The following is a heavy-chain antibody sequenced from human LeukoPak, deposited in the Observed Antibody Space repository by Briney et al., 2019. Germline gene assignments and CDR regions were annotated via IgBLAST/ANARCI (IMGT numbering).Heavy chain of an antibody. D-gene: IGHD2-2*01. CDR3: ARGYCSSTSCSLVDY. CDR1: GFTFSSYW. J-gene: IGHJ4*02. Sequence: GGSLRLSCAASGFTFSSYWMHWVRQAPGKWLVWVSRINSDGSSTSCADSVKGRFTISRDNAKNTLYLQMHSLRAEDTAVYYCARGYCSSTSCSLVDYWGQGTLVTVSS. CDR2: INSDGSST. V-gene: IGHV3-74*01.